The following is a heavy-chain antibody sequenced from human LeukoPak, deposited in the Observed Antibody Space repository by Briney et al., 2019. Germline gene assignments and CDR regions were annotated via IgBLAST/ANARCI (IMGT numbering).Heavy chain of an antibody. V-gene: IGHV1-69*01. CDR1: GGTFSSYA. Sequence: SVKVSCKASGGTFSSYAISWVRQAPAQGLEWMGGIIPIFGTANYAQKFQGRVTITADESTSTAYMELSSLRSEDTAVYYCAREPGGTAMVTGWFDPWGQGTLVTVSS. D-gene: IGHD5-18*01. CDR3: AREPGGTAMVTGWFDP. CDR2: IIPIFGTA. J-gene: IGHJ5*02.